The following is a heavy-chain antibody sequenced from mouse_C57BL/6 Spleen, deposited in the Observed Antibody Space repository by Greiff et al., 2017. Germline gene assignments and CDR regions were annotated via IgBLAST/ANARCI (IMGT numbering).Heavy chain of an antibody. CDR2: IHPNSGST. Sequence: QVQLKQPGAELVKPGASVKLSCKASGYTFTSYWLHWVKQRPGQGLEWIGMIHPNSGSTNYNEKFKSKATLTVDKSSSTAYMQLSSLTSEDSAVYYCARSRVGLDYWGQGTTLTVSS. J-gene: IGHJ2*01. CDR1: GYTFTSYW. CDR3: ARSRVGLDY. D-gene: IGHD1-1*01. V-gene: IGHV1-64*01.